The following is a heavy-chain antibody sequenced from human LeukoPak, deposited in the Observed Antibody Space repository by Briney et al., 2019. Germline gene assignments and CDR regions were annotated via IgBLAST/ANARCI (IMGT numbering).Heavy chain of an antibody. CDR2: IYSGGST. D-gene: IGHD3-22*01. CDR3: ARLPLDDSSGYYYYFDY. V-gene: IGHV3-53*01. CDR1: GFTVSSNY. J-gene: IGHJ4*02. Sequence: GGSLRLSCAASGFTVSSNYMSWVRQAPGKGLEWVSVIYSGGSTYYADSVKGRFTISRDNSKNTLYLQMNSLRAEDTAVYYCARLPLDDSSGYYYYFDYWAREPWSPSPQ.